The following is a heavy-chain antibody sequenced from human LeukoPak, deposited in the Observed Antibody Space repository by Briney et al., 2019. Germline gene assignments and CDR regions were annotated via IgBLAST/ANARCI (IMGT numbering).Heavy chain of an antibody. J-gene: IGHJ6*03. CDR2: IYYSGST. V-gene: IGHV4-59*01. CDR3: ASQYSSSWSYMDV. CDR1: GDSISSYY. D-gene: IGHD6-13*01. Sequence: PSETLSLTCTVSGDSISSYYWSWIRQPPGKGLEWIGYIYYSGSTNYNPSLKSRVTISVDTSKNQFSLKLSSVTAADTAMYYCASQYSSSWSYMDVWGKGTTVTVSS.